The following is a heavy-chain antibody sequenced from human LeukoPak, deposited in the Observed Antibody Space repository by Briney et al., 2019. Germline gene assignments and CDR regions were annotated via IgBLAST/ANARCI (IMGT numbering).Heavy chain of an antibody. D-gene: IGHD5-18*01. CDR3: ARGPDTARTVDLYFDY. Sequence: PGGSLRLSCAASGFTVSSNYMSWVRQAPGKGLEWVSVIYSGGSTYYADSVKGRFTISRDNSKNTLYLQMNSLRAEDTAVYYCARGPDTARTVDLYFDYWGQGTLVTVSS. J-gene: IGHJ4*02. V-gene: IGHV3-53*01. CDR2: IYSGGST. CDR1: GFTVSSNY.